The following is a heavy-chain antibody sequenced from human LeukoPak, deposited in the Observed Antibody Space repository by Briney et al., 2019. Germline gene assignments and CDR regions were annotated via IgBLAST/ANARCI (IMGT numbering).Heavy chain of an antibody. CDR1: GGSFSGYY. CDR3: ARSYNWGTSYYYYGMDV. J-gene: IGHJ6*02. CDR2: INHSGST. V-gene: IGHV4-34*01. D-gene: IGHD1-1*01. Sequence: SGTLSLTCAVYGGSFSGYYWSWIRQPPGKGLEWIGEINHSGSTNYNPSLKSRVTISVDTSKNQFSLKLSSVTAADTAVYYCARSYNWGTSYYYYGMDVWGQGTTVTVSS.